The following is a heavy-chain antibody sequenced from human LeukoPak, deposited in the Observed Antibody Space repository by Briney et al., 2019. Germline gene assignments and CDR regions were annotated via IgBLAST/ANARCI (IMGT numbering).Heavy chain of an antibody. CDR1: GFTFSGCW. D-gene: IGHD4-23*01. Sequence: GGSLRLSCAASGFTFSGCWMHWVRQAPGKGLVWVSRIDSDGSRTTYAHSVKGRFTISRDNAKNTLYLQMNSLRAEDTAVYYCARTYGGFDYWGQGTLVTVSS. CDR2: IDSDGSRT. CDR3: ARTYGGFDY. V-gene: IGHV3-74*01. J-gene: IGHJ4*02.